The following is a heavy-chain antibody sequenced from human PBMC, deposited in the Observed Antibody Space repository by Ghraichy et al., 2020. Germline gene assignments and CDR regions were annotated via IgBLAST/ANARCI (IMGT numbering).Heavy chain of an antibody. J-gene: IGHJ5*02. CDR1: GYFISSGYY. D-gene: IGHD2-2*01. CDR3: AREPGYCTSTYCYNWFDP. CDR2: IYHSGST. V-gene: IGHV4-38-2*02. Sequence: SQTLSLTCSVSGYFISSGYYWGWIRQPPGKGLEWIGSIYHSGSTYYNPSLKSRVTISVDTSKNQFSLKLSSVTAADTAVYYCAREPGYCTSTYCYNWFDPWGQGTLVTVSS.